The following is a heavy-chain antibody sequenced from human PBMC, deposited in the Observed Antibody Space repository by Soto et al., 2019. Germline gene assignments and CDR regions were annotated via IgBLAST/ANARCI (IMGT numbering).Heavy chain of an antibody. V-gene: IGHV3-23*01. CDR2: ISGSGGST. D-gene: IGHD6-6*01. CDR1: GFTFSSYA. J-gene: IGHJ6*02. Sequence: EVQLLESGGGLVQPGGSLRLSCAASGFTFSSYAMSWVRQAPGKGLEWVSAISGSGGSTYYADSVKGRFTISRDNSKNPLYLQMNSLRAEDTAVYYCAKDVVAHYYYYGMDVWGQGTTVTVSS. CDR3: AKDVVAHYYYYGMDV.